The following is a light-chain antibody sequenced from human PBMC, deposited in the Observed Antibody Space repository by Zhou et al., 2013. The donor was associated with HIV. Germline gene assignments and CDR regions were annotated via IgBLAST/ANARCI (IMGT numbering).Light chain of an antibody. CDR1: QGVGSS. CDR3: QQYNTYPIT. J-gene: IGKJ5*01. CDR2: AAS. V-gene: IGKV1D-16*01. Sequence: DIQMTQSPSSVSASVGDRVTITCRASQGVGSSLAWYQQRPEKAPESLIYAASTLQNGVPSRFSGSGSGTLFILTINSLQPEDFATYYCQQYNTYPITFGQGTRLEIK.